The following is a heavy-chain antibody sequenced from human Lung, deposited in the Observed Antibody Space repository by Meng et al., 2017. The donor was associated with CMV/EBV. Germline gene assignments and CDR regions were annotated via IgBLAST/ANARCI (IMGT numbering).Heavy chain of an antibody. CDR1: GGTFSSYA. CDR2: IIPILGIA. CDR3: AREIVVVPAALNWFDP. Sequence: QLVDVGTGVKKPGSSVKVSCKASGGTFSSYAISWVRQAPGQGLEWMGGIIPILGIANYAQKFQGRVTITADKSTSTAYMELSSLRSEDTAVYYCAREIVVVPAALNWFDPWGQGTLVTVSS. D-gene: IGHD2-2*01. J-gene: IGHJ5*02. V-gene: IGHV1-69*10.